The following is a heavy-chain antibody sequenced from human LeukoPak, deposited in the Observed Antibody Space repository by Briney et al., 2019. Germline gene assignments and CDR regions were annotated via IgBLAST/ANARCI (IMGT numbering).Heavy chain of an antibody. Sequence: PGGSLRLSCAASGFTFNTYTMNWVRQAPGKGLEWVSYISSSSSTIYYADSVKGRFTISRDNAKNSLYLQMNSLRAEDTAVYYCARDSYGWTYYFDYWGQGTLVTVSS. V-gene: IGHV3-48*01. D-gene: IGHD5-18*01. J-gene: IGHJ4*02. CDR3: ARDSYGWTYYFDY. CDR1: GFTFNTYT. CDR2: ISSSSSTI.